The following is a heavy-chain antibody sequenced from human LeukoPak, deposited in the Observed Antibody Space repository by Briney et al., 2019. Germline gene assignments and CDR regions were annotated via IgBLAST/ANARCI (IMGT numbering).Heavy chain of an antibody. CDR2: ISHSGST. V-gene: IGHV4-59*01. J-gene: IGHJ4*02. CDR1: GGSISNYY. Sequence: SETLSLTCTVSGGSISNYYWSWIRQSPGKGLEWIAYISHSGSTDYNPSLRSRVTISVDTSMDQLSLQVKSVTAADTAGYYCARALDGGGYYFWTAFDVWGQGALVTVSS. D-gene: IGHD3-22*01. CDR3: ARALDGGGYYFWTAFDV.